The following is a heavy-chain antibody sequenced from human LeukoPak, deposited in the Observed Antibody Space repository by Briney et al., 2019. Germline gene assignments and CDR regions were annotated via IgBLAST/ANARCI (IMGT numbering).Heavy chain of an antibody. CDR2: ISGSGGST. CDR1: GFTFSSYG. Sequence: PGGSLRLSCAASGFTFSSYGMSWVRQAPGKGLEWVSAISGSGGSTYYADSVKGRFTISRDNSKNTLYLQMNSLRAEDTAVYYCAKDRVVTMVRVSGYFDYWGQGTLVTVSS. J-gene: IGHJ4*02. D-gene: IGHD3-10*01. V-gene: IGHV3-23*01. CDR3: AKDRVVTMVRVSGYFDY.